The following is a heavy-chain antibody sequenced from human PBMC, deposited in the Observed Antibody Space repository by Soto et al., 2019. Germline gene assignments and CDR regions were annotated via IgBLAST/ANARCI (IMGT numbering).Heavy chain of an antibody. CDR1: GGTFSSYS. J-gene: IGHJ4*02. Sequence: QVQLVQSGAEGKKPGSSVKVSCKASGGTFSSYSISWVRQAPGQGLEWMGRIIPILGIANYAQKLQGRVTITADKSTSTAYMELSSLRSEDTAVYYCARGAAGIAVAGPSYYVDYWGQGTLVTVSS. V-gene: IGHV1-69*02. D-gene: IGHD6-19*01. CDR3: ARGAAGIAVAGPSYYVDY. CDR2: IIPILGIA.